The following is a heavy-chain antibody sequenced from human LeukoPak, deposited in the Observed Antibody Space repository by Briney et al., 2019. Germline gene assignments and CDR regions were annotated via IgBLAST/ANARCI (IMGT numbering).Heavy chain of an antibody. CDR3: AKDVGKWESLHFFDY. V-gene: IGHV3-23*01. J-gene: IGHJ4*02. CDR2: ISGSGAST. CDR1: GFTLSTNA. Sequence: GGSLRLSCLTSGFTLSTNAMSWVRQAPGKGLEWISGISGSGASTYYADSVKGRFTISRDDSRNTLYLQMNSLRGDDTAVYYCAKDVGKWESLHFFDYWGQGTLVTVSS. D-gene: IGHD1-26*01.